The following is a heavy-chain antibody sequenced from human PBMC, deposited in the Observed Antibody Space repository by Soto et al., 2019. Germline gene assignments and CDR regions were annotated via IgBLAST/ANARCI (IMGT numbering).Heavy chain of an antibody. CDR2: IYTGDTT. CDR1: GFTVSGNF. J-gene: IGHJ4*02. Sequence: GGSLRLSCAASGFTVSGNFMSWVRQAPGKGLEWVSIIYTGDTTYYADSVKGRFTISRDNSKNTLYLQMNSLRAEGSAVYYCASRFSSSWSALDYWGRRTLVTVSS. D-gene: IGHD6-13*01. V-gene: IGHV3-53*01. CDR3: ASRFSSSWSALDY.